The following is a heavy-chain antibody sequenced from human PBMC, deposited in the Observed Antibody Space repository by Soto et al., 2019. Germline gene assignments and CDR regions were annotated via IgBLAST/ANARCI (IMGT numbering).Heavy chain of an antibody. V-gene: IGHV1-8*01. Sequence: ASVKVSCKASGYTFTNNGINWVRQAAGQGLEWMGWMNPGTGETGYRGKFQGRLAMTRDTSITTAYMELTSLTSDDTAVYYCTRAGDTGAWISNLGQGTLVTVSS. CDR3: TRAGDTGAWISN. CDR2: MNPGTGET. J-gene: IGHJ4*02. CDR1: GYTFTNNG. D-gene: IGHD7-27*01.